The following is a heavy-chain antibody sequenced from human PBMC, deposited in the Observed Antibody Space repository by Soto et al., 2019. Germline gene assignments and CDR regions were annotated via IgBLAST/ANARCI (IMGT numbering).Heavy chain of an antibody. D-gene: IGHD1-26*01. V-gene: IGHV4-31*03. CDR3: ARDHRGSYYREYYYGMDV. Sequence: QVQLQESGPGLVKPSQTLSLTCTVSGGSISSGGYYWSWIRQHPGKGLEWIGYIYYSGSTYYNPSLKSRVTISVDTSKNQFSLKLSSVTAADTAVYYCARDHRGSYYREYYYGMDVWGQGTTVTVSS. CDR2: IYYSGST. CDR1: GGSISSGGYY. J-gene: IGHJ6*02.